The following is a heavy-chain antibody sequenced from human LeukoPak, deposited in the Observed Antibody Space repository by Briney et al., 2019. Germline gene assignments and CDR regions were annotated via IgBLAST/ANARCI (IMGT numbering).Heavy chain of an antibody. J-gene: IGHJ4*02. Sequence: PGGSLRLPCAASGFTFSSYWMSWVRQAPGKGLEWVANIKQDGSEKYYVDSVKGRFTISRDNAKNSLYLQMNSLRAEDTAVYYCARGRHYDFWSGYIIDYWGQGTLVTVSS. CDR2: IKQDGSEK. CDR3: ARGRHYDFWSGYIIDY. V-gene: IGHV3-7*01. CDR1: GFTFSSYW. D-gene: IGHD3-3*01.